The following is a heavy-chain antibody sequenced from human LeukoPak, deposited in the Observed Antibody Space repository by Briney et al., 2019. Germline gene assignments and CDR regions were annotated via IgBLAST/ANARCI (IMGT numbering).Heavy chain of an antibody. Sequence: SETLSLTCTVSGRSISSSSYYCGWIRQPPGKGLERLGSIYYIGSNYYNPSLMSRVTISVDTSKNQFSLKLSSVTAADTAVYYCARGLRSHYYYYYYMDVWGKGTTVTVSS. CDR1: GRSISSSSYY. CDR2: IYYIGSN. J-gene: IGHJ6*03. CDR3: ARGLRSHYYYYYYMDV. V-gene: IGHV4-39*01. D-gene: IGHD4-17*01.